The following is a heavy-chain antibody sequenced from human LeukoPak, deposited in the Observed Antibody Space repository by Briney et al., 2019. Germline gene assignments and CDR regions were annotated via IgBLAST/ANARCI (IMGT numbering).Heavy chain of an antibody. CDR2: ISAYNGNT. D-gene: IGHD3-9*01. CDR1: GYTFTSYG. J-gene: IGHJ4*02. CDR3: ARAPYYEILTGYYPSYFDY. Sequence: ASVKVSCTASGYTFTSYGISWVRQAPGQGLEWMGWISAYNGNTNYAQKLQGRVTMTTDTSTSTAYMELRSLRSDDTAVYYCARAPYYEILTGYYPSYFDYWGQGTLVTVSS. V-gene: IGHV1-18*01.